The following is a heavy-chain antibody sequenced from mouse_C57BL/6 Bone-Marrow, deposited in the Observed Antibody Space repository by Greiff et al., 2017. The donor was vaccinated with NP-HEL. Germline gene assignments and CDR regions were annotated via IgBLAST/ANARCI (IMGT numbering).Heavy chain of an antibody. CDR1: GFTFSSYG. CDR3: ASVATRFAY. Sequence: EVQLVESGGDLVKPGGSLKLSCAASGFTFSSYGMSWVRQTPDKRLEWVATISSGGSYTYYPDSVKGRFTISRDNAKNTLYLQMSSLKSEDTAMYYCASVATRFAYWGQGTLVTVSA. CDR2: ISSGGSYT. D-gene: IGHD1-1*01. J-gene: IGHJ3*01. V-gene: IGHV5-6*01.